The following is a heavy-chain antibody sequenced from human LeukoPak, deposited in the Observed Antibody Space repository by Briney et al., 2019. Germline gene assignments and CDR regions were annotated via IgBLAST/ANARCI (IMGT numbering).Heavy chain of an antibody. Sequence: GASVKVSCKASGYTFTSYDINWVRQATGQGLEWMGWMNPNSGNTGYAQKFQGRVTMTRNTSISTAYMELRSLRSDDTAVYYCARSELDMGDWFDPWGQGTLVTVSS. CDR2: MNPNSGNT. D-gene: IGHD1-1*01. J-gene: IGHJ5*02. V-gene: IGHV1-8*01. CDR1: GYTFTSYD. CDR3: ARSELDMGDWFDP.